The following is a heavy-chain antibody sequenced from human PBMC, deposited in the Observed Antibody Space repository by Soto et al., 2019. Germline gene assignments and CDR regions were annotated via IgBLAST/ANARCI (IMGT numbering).Heavy chain of an antibody. CDR3: ARLSYSSSWYSPIGYYYGMDV. V-gene: IGHV4-59*08. CDR1: GGSISTYY. CDR2: IYYSGST. Sequence: SETLSLTCTVSGGSISTYYWSWIRRPPGRGLEWMGYIYYSGSTNYNPSLKSRVTISVDTSKNQFSLKLSSVTAADTAVYYCARLSYSSSWYSPIGYYYGMDVWGQGTTVT. J-gene: IGHJ6*02. D-gene: IGHD6-13*01.